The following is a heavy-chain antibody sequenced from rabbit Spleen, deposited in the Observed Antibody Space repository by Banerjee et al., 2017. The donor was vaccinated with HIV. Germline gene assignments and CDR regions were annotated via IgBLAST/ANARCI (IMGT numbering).Heavy chain of an antibody. J-gene: IGHJ4*01. CDR3: ARDGDNSGWYYFNL. CDR2: IYADSSGST. Sequence: QEQLVESGGDLVKPGASLTLTCIASGVSFSGSSYMCWVRQAPGKGLECIACIYADSSGSTRYANWAKGRFTVSKTSSTTVTLQMTSLTAADTATYFCARDGDNSGWYYFNLWGPGTLVTVS. D-gene: IGHD4-1*01. CDR1: GVSFSGSSY. V-gene: IGHV1S45*01.